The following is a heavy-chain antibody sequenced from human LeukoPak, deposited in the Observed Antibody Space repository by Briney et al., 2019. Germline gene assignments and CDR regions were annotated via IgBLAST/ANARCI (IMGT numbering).Heavy chain of an antibody. CDR3: ARRGYSSGSYYIDY. CDR1: GGSISSYY. Sequence: SETLSLTCTVSGGSISSYYWSWIRQPPGKGRKWIGYIYYSGSTNYNPSLKSRVTISVDTSKNQFSLKLSSVTAADTAVYYCARRGYSSGSYYIDYWGQGTLVTVSS. D-gene: IGHD6-19*01. CDR2: IYYSGST. J-gene: IGHJ4*02. V-gene: IGHV4-59*08.